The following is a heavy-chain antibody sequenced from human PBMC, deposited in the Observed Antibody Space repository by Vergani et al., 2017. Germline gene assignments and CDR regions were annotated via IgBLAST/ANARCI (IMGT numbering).Heavy chain of an antibody. Sequence: QVQLVQSGAEVKKPGASVKVSCKASGYTFTSYDINWVRQATGQGLEWMGWMNPNSGNTGYAQKFRGRVTMTRNTSISSAYMELSSLRSEDTAVYYCARVVFDAAAGTAYFDYWGQGTLVTVSS. J-gene: IGHJ4*02. CDR1: GYTFTSYD. CDR3: ARVVFDAAAGTAYFDY. D-gene: IGHD6-13*01. V-gene: IGHV1-8*01. CDR2: MNPNSGNT.